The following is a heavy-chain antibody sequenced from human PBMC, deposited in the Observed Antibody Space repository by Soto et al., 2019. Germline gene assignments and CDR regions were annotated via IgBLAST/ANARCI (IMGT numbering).Heavy chain of an antibody. CDR2: IYPGDSDT. D-gene: IGHD6-13*01. Sequence: PGESLKISCKGSGYSFTSYWIGWVRQMPGKGLEWMGIIYPGDSDTRYSPSFQGQVTISADKSISTAYLQWSSLKASDTAMYYCWRHGWIAAAGKGGGNWFDPWGQGNLVTVSS. J-gene: IGHJ5*02. CDR1: GYSFTSYW. V-gene: IGHV5-51*01. CDR3: WRHGWIAAAGKGGGNWFDP.